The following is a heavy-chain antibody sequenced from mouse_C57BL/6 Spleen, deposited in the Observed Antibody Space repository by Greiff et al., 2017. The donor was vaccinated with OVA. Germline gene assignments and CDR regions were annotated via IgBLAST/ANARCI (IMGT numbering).Heavy chain of an antibody. D-gene: IGHD1-1*01. Sequence: QVQLQQPGAELVRPGTSVKLSCKASGYTFTSYWMHWVKQRPGQGLEWIGVIDPSDSYTNYNQKFKGKATLTVDTSSSTAYMQLSSLTSEDSAVYYCARGYYGSRYAMDYWGQGTSVTVSS. CDR3: ARGYYGSRYAMDY. CDR1: GYTFTSYW. CDR2: IDPSDSYT. J-gene: IGHJ4*01. V-gene: IGHV1-59*01.